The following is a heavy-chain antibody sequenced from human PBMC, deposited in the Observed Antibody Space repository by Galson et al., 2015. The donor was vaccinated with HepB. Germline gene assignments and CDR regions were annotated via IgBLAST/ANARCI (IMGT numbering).Heavy chain of an antibody. CDR2: INGRGSTR. D-gene: IGHD4/OR15-4a*01. V-gene: IGHV3-23*01. CDR1: GFIFRHHA. Sequence: SLRLSCAGSGFIFRHHAMAWIRQAPGKGLEWVSGINGRGSTRSYSDAVKGRFSISRDDSKDTVFLQMDNLRPEDTAVYYCVKEGAWSGGDWFDPWGQGALVTVS. CDR3: VKEGAWSGGDWFDP. J-gene: IGHJ5*02.